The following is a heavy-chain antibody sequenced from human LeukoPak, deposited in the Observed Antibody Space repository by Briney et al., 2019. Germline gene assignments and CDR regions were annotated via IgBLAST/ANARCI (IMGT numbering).Heavy chain of an antibody. V-gene: IGHV3-7*01. Sequence: GGSLRLSCAASGFTFSSYWMSWVRQAPGKGLEWVANIKQDGSEKYYVDSVKGRFTISRDNAKNSLYLQMNSLRAEDTAVYYCAREGRRDGLILTYYYMDVWGKGTTVTVSS. D-gene: IGHD5-24*01. CDR3: AREGRRDGLILTYYYMDV. CDR2: IKQDGSEK. J-gene: IGHJ6*03. CDR1: GFTFSSYW.